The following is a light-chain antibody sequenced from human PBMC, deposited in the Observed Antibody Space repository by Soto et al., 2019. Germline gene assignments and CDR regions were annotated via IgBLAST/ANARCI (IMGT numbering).Light chain of an antibody. CDR3: QHYGRSPPSWT. CDR2: DAS. V-gene: IGKV3-20*01. CDR1: QSVSTSY. J-gene: IGKJ1*01. Sequence: EIVLTQSPGTLSLSPGERDTLSCRASQSVSTSYLAWYQQKPGQPPRLLIYDASRRATGIPDRFSGSGSGTDFTLTISSLEPEDFAVHYCQHYGRSPPSWTFGQGTKVEIK.